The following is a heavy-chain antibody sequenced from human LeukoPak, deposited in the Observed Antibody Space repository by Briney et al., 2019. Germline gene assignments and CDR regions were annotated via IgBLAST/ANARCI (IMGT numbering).Heavy chain of an antibody. J-gene: IGHJ6*03. CDR1: GGSFSGCY. Sequence: PSETLSLTCAVYGGSFSGCYWSWIRQPPGKGLEWIGEINHSGSTNYNPSLKSRVTISVDTSKNQFSLKLSSVTAADTAVYYCPRRVIFGVVRYYMDVWGKGTTVTVSS. CDR2: INHSGST. V-gene: IGHV4-34*01. D-gene: IGHD3-3*01. CDR3: PRRVIFGVVRYYMDV.